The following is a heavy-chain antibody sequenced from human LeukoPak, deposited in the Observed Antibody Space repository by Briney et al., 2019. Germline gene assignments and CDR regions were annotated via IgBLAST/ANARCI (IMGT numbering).Heavy chain of an antibody. CDR3: ARTSYSSSRLYYYYGMDV. CDR2: IIPILDIA. V-gene: IGHV1-69*04. J-gene: IGHJ6*02. CDR1: GGTFTSYA. Sequence: ASVKVSCKASGGTFTSYAISWVRQAPGQGLEWMGRIIPILDIANYAQKFQGRVTITADKSTTTAYMELSSLRSEDTAVYYCARTSYSSSRLYYYYGMDVWGQGTTVTVSS. D-gene: IGHD6-6*01.